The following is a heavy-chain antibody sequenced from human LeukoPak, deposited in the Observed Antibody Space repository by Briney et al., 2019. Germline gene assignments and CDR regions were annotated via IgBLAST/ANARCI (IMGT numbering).Heavy chain of an antibody. D-gene: IGHD4-17*01. CDR3: ARDWATVTPFGCYYYGMVV. CDR1: GFTFSSYS. Sequence: GGSLRLSCSACGFTFSSYSMNWVRQAPGKGLEWISSISSSSSYIYYADSVKGRFTISRDNAKNSLYLQMNSLRAEDTAVYYCARDWATVTPFGCYYYGMVVWGQGTTVTVSS. CDR2: ISSSSSYI. V-gene: IGHV3-21*01. J-gene: IGHJ6*02.